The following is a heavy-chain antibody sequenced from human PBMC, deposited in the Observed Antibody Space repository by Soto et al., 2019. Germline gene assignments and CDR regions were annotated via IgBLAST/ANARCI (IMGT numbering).Heavy chain of an antibody. CDR2: ITYSSTSI. CDR1: GFTFSSYG. V-gene: IGHV3-48*02. J-gene: IGHJ4*02. Sequence: GGSLRLSCEASGFTFSSYGMSWVRQAPGKGLEWVSYITYSSTSITYAESVKGRFTISRDNAKKLVYLQINSLRDEDTAVYYCARGCGGDCYRFDYWGQGTLVTVSS. D-gene: IGHD2-21*02. CDR3: ARGCGGDCYRFDY.